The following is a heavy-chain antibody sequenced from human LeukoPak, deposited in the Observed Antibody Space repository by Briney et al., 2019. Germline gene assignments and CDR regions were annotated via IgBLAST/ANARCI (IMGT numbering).Heavy chain of an antibody. V-gene: IGHV4-61*02. CDR3: AREIFGVVTARYYYYYMDV. J-gene: IGHJ6*03. Sequence: SQTLSLTCTVSGGSISSGSYYWCWIRQPAGKGLEWIGRIYTSGSTNYNPSLKSRVTISVDTSKNQFSLKLSSVTAADTDVYFCAREIFGVVTARYYYYYMDVWGKGTTVTVSS. CDR2: IYTSGST. CDR1: GGSISSGSYY. D-gene: IGHD3-3*01.